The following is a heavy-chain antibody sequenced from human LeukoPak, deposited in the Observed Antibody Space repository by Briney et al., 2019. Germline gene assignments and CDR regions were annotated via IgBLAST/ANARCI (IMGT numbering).Heavy chain of an antibody. D-gene: IGHD4-23*01. CDR1: GYRFTSFH. Sequence: ASVKVSCKASGYRFTSFHINWMRRAPGQGLEWVGWMDANTGRAGYAQKFQGRVTMTRDTSTSTAYMELSSLRSEDTAMYFCARGKVYYGGNSVLDYWGQGTLVTVSS. CDR3: ARGKVYYGGNSVLDY. CDR2: MDANTGRA. V-gene: IGHV1-8*01. J-gene: IGHJ4*02.